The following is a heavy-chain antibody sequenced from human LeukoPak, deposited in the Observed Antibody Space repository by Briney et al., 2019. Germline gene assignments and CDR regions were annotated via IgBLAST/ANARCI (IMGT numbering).Heavy chain of an antibody. CDR3: ARTGGDCSSGLCYYAMDV. CDR1: GGSISSYY. CDR2: IHYTGST. D-gene: IGHD2-21*02. Sequence: SETLSLTCTVSGGSISSYYWSWIRQPPGKGLEWIGYIHYTGSTDYNPSLRSRVTLSIDMSKNQFSLRLSSVTAADTAVYYCARTGGDCSSGLCYYAMDVWGQGTTVTVS. V-gene: IGHV4-59*01. J-gene: IGHJ6*02.